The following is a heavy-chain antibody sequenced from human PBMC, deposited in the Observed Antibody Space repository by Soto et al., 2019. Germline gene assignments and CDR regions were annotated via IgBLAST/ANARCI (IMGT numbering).Heavy chain of an antibody. D-gene: IGHD4-17*01. CDR1: GFTFSNAW. V-gene: IGHV3-15*07. Sequence: EVQLVESGGGLVKPGGSLRLSCAASGFTFSNAWMNWFRQAPGKGLEWVGGIKSKTDGGTTDDAAPVKGRFTISRDDSKNTLYLQRNSLKTEDTGGYHCTTAGDYAYYYYYGMDVWGQGTTVTVFS. J-gene: IGHJ6*02. CDR2: IKSKTDGGTT. CDR3: TTAGDYAYYYYYGMDV.